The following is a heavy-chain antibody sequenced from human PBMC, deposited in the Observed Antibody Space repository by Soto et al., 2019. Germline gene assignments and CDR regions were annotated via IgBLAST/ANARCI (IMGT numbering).Heavy chain of an antibody. V-gene: IGHV4-4*02. CDR2: IYHSGGT. Sequence: PSETLSLTCAVSGGSISSSNWWSWVRQPPGKGLEWIGEIYHSGGTNYNPSLKSRVTISVDKSKNQFSLKLSPVTAADTAVYYCAREGRGPITMSLDYYYYGMDVWGQGTTVTVSS. J-gene: IGHJ6*02. CDR3: AREGRGPITMSLDYYYYGMDV. D-gene: IGHD3-22*01. CDR1: GGSISSSNW.